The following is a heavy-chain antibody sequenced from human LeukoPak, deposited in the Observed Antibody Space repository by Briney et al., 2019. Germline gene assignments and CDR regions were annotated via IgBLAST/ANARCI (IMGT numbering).Heavy chain of an antibody. CDR2: IKQDGYEK. J-gene: IGHJ4*02. Sequence: GSLRLSCAASGFSFSDYWMSWVRQTPEKGLEWVANIKQDGYEKYYVDSVKGRFTISRDNAKNSLYLQMNGLRADDTAVYYCARDKIVGPTTLDYWGQGTLVTVSS. CDR1: GFSFSDYW. D-gene: IGHD1-26*01. CDR3: ARDKIVGPTTLDY. V-gene: IGHV3-7*01.